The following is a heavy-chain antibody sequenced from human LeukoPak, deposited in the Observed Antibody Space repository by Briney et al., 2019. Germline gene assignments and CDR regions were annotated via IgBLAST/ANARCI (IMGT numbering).Heavy chain of an antibody. Sequence: ASVKVSCKASGGTFSSYAINWVRQAPGQGLEWMGRIIPIFGTANYAQKFQGRVTITADESTSTAYMELSSLRSDDTAVYYCARQSSSSSYWFDPWGQGTLVTVSS. J-gene: IGHJ5*02. CDR1: GGTFSSYA. CDR3: ARQSSSSSYWFDP. D-gene: IGHD6-13*01. V-gene: IGHV1-69*13. CDR2: IIPIFGTA.